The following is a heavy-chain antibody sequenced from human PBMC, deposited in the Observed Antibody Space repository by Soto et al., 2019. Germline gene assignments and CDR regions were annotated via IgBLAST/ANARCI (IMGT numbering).Heavy chain of an antibody. CDR3: ARDPTNDYGDDTFAY. V-gene: IGHV1-69*06. D-gene: IGHD4-17*01. CDR1: GGIFTNNA. J-gene: IGHJ4*02. Sequence: QVQVVQSGAEVKKPGSSVKVSCKVSGGIFTNNAISWVRQAPGQGLEWLGGVIPLFDTAYYAQKFQGRLTVTADIYTSTVYMELSGLKSEDTAVYFCARDPTNDYGDDTFAYWGQGTKVIVSS. CDR2: VIPLFDTA.